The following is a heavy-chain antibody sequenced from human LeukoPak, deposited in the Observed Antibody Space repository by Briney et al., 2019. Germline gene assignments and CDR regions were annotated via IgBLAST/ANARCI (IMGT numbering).Heavy chain of an antibody. D-gene: IGHD1-26*01. V-gene: IGHV3-30*18. Sequence: HPGRSLRLSCAASGFTFSSYGMHWVRQAPGKGLEWVAVISYDGSNKYYADSVKGRFTISRDNSKNTLYLQVNSLRAEDTAVYYCAKEVLVGATTPGYFDYWGQGTLVTVSS. CDR3: AKEVLVGATTPGYFDY. J-gene: IGHJ4*02. CDR1: GFTFSSYG. CDR2: ISYDGSNK.